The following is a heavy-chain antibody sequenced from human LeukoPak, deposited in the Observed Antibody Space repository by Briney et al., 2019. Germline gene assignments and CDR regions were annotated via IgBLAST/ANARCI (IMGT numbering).Heavy chain of an antibody. CDR2: VKGDGRTT. CDR1: GLTFGDFW. J-gene: IGHJ4*02. Sequence: GGSLRLSCAASGLTFGDFWMHWVRQPPGKGLVWVALVKGDGRTTIYADSVKGRFTISRDNAKNTLYLQMNSLRADDSGVYYCATGHSYGYDYWGQGVLVTVSS. D-gene: IGHD5-18*01. CDR3: ATGHSYGYDY. V-gene: IGHV3-74*01.